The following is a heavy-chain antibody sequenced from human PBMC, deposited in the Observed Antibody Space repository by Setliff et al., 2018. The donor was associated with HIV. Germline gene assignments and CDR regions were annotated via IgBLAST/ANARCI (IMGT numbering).Heavy chain of an antibody. Sequence: PGGSLRLSCAASGFTFDDYAMHWVRQAPGKGLEWVSYISSSDTTIYYADSVKGRFTISRDNAKNSLYLQMSSLRAEDTAVYYCARDSSRRVRTYIDYWGQGALVTVSS. J-gene: IGHJ4*02. CDR3: ARDSSRRVRTYIDY. CDR2: ISSSDTTI. CDR1: GFTFDDYA. D-gene: IGHD6-6*01. V-gene: IGHV3-48*01.